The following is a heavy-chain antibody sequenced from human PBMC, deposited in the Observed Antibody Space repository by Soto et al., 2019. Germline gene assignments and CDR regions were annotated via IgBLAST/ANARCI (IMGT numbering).Heavy chain of an antibody. CDR2: IYSAGST. CDR3: ARGYCSTTICYSVTNGMDV. Sequence: QVQLQESGPGLVKPSQTLSLTCTVSAGSISSGFYYWSWIRHPPGKGLEWSGYIYSAGSTYYNPSHKSRVSIALVTTHKQFSLKLTSLTAADTAVYYWARGYCSTTICYSVTNGMDVWGQGTTVTVSS. CDR1: AGSISSGFYY. J-gene: IGHJ6*02. V-gene: IGHV4-31*03. D-gene: IGHD2-2*02.